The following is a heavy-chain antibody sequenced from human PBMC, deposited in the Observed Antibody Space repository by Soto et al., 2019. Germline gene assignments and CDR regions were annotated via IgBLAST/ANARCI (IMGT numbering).Heavy chain of an antibody. Sequence: QVHLVQSGAEVKKPGASVKVSCKGSGYAFTTYGITWVRQAPGQGLEWMGWISAHNGNTNYAQKLQGRVTVTRDTSTSTAYMELRRLRADDTAAYYCARGRYGDYWGQGAVVTVSS. CDR2: ISAHNGNT. V-gene: IGHV1-18*01. CDR1: GYAFTTYG. J-gene: IGHJ4*02. D-gene: IGHD1-1*01. CDR3: ARGRYGDY.